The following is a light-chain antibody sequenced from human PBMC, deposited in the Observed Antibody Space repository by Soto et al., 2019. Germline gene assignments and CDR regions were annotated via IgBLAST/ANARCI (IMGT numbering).Light chain of an antibody. CDR3: LQDNSYPYT. Sequence: AIQMTQSPSSLSASVGDRVTITCRASQGIRSDLTWYQQKPGKAPKLLIYDASSLQSGVPSRFSGSGSGADFTLTISSLQPEDFATYYCLQDNSYPYTFGQGTKLEIK. CDR2: DAS. V-gene: IGKV1-6*01. CDR1: QGIRSD. J-gene: IGKJ2*01.